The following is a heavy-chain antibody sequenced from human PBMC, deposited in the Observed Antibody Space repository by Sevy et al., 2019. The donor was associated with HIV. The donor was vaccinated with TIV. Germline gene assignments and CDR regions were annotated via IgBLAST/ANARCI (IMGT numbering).Heavy chain of an antibody. D-gene: IGHD3-3*01. V-gene: IGHV1-2*02. CDR3: ARGDTFWSAYYYFDY. J-gene: IGHJ4*02. Sequence: ASVKVSCKASGYTFTGYYIHWVRQAPGQGLEWMGWINPNSDGTNFAQKFQGRVTMTRDTSITTAYIELSRLRSDDTAVYYCARGDTFWSAYYYFDYWGQGTLVTVSS. CDR2: INPNSDGT. CDR1: GYTFTGYY.